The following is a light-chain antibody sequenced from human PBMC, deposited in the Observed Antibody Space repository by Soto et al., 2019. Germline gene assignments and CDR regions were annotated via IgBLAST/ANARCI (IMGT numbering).Light chain of an antibody. CDR3: QQYGSSPYT. J-gene: IGKJ2*01. CDR2: GAS. Sequence: EIVLTQSPGTLSLSPGERATLSCRASQSVSSGYLAWYQQKPGQAPRLLIYGASCRATGIPDRFSGSGSGTDFTLTITRLEPEDFAVYYCQQYGSSPYTFGQGTKLEIK. CDR1: QSVSSGY. V-gene: IGKV3-20*01.